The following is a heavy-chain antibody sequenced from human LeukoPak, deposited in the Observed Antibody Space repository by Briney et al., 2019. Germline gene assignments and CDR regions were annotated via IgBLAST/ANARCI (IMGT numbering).Heavy chain of an antibody. CDR3: ARDAYGDYGFDY. Sequence: GGSLRLSCAASGFTFSSYTMNWVRQPPGKGLEWVSSISGSSSKIYYADPVKGRFTISRDNAKDSLYLQMNSLRADDTAVYYCARDAYGDYGFDYWSQGILVTVSS. J-gene: IGHJ4*02. CDR2: ISGSSSKI. CDR1: GFTFSSYT. D-gene: IGHD4-17*01. V-gene: IGHV3-21*01.